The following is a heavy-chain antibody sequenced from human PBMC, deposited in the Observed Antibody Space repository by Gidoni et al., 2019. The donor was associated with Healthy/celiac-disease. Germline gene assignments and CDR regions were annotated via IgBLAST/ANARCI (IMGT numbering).Heavy chain of an antibody. CDR3: ARDQRGYSGYGLFDY. CDR2: ISYDGSNK. D-gene: IGHD5-12*01. CDR1: GFTFSSYA. J-gene: IGHJ4*02. Sequence: QVQLVESGGGVVQPGRSLRLSCAASGFTFSSYAMHWVRQAPGKGLEWVAVISYDGSNKYYADSVKGRFTISRDNSKNTLYLQMNSLRAEDTAVYYCARDQRGYSGYGLFDYWGQGTLVTVSS. V-gene: IGHV3-30*01.